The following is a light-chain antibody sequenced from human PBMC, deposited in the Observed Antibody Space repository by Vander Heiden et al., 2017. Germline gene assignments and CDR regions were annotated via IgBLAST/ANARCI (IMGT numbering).Light chain of an antibody. V-gene: IGKV4-1*01. CDR3: QQYYSTSYT. Sequence: DIVITQSPASLAASLGERATIYGESSQSVLYSSSNKNYLAWYQQKPGQPPKLLIYWASTRESGVPDRFSGSGSGTDFTLTISSLQAEDVAVYYCQQYYSTSYTFGQGTKLEIK. CDR1: QSVLYSSSNKNY. J-gene: IGKJ2*01. CDR2: WAS.